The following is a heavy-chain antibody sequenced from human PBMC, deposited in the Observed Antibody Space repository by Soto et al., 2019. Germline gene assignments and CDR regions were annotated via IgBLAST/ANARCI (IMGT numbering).Heavy chain of an antibody. CDR2: ISYGGSTK. J-gene: IGHJ6*02. CDR3: AREGGRGGYGMYGMDV. D-gene: IGHD3-22*01. Sequence: GGSLRLSCAASGFIFSSQSMHWVRQAPGKGLEWVAVISYGGSTKYYADSVKGRFTISRDNSQNTLYLQMNSLRPEDTAVYYCAREGGRGGYGMYGMDVWGQGITVTGSS. CDR1: GFIFSSQS. V-gene: IGHV3-30-3*01.